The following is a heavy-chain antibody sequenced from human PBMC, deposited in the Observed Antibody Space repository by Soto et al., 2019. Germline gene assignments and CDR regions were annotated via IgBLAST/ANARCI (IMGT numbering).Heavy chain of an antibody. J-gene: IGHJ4*02. CDR1: GFTFSNAW. D-gene: IGHD3-10*01. Sequence: LSLTCAASGFTFSNAWMSWVRQAPGKGLEWVGRIKSKTDGGTTDYAAPVKGRFTISRDDSKNTLYLQMNSLKTEDTAVYYCTTAGERHYYGSGSYYFDYWGQGTLVTVSS. CDR2: IKSKTDGGTT. CDR3: TTAGERHYYGSGSYYFDY. V-gene: IGHV3-15*01.